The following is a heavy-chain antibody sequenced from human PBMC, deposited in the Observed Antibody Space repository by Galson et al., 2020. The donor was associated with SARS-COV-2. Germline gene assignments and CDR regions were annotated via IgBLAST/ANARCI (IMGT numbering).Heavy chain of an antibody. Sequence: SQTLSLTCTVSGGSISSYYWSWIRQPAGKGLEWIGRVYTSGRTTYNPSPKSRVTMSVDTSKNQFSLKLSSVTAADTAVYYCARDLSQKRSPYYYDSSGWENDAFDIWGQGTMVTVSS. CDR2: VYTSGRT. J-gene: IGHJ3*02. D-gene: IGHD3-22*01. CDR1: GGSISSYY. CDR3: ARDLSQKRSPYYYDSSGWENDAFDI. V-gene: IGHV4-4*07.